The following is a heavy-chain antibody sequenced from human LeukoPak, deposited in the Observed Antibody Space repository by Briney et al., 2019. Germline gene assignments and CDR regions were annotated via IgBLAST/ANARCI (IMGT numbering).Heavy chain of an antibody. CDR1: GGSISSGTYY. CDR3: SGSVRRGLVVPARVDY. D-gene: IGHD2-2*01. J-gene: IGHJ4*02. CDR2: IYYSGST. Sequence: SETLSLTCTVSGGSISSGTYYWGWIRQPPGKGLEWIGSIYYSGSTYYNPSLKSRVTISVDTSKNQFSLKLSSVTAADTAVYYCSGSVRRGLVVPARVDYWGQGTLVTVSS. V-gene: IGHV4-39*07.